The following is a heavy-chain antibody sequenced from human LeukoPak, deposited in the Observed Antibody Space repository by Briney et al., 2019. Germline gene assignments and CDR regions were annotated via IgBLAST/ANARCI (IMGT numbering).Heavy chain of an antibody. D-gene: IGHD6-13*01. V-gene: IGHV3-30-3*02. CDR1: GFTFSKCA. J-gene: IGHJ6*02. CDR3: ANDAAQQQLSNLFYGMDV. Sequence: PGGSLRLSCAASGFTFSKCAMHWVRQAPGKGLEWVAFISYDGSNKYYADSVKGRFTISRDNSKNTLYLQMNSLRAEDTAVYFCANDAAQQQLSNLFYGMDVWGQGTTVTVFS. CDR2: ISYDGSNK.